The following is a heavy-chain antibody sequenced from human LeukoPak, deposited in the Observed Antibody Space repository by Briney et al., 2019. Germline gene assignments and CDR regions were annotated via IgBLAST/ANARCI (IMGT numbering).Heavy chain of an antibody. Sequence: GGSLRLSCVASGFTFSSYWMHWVRQDPRKGLVWVSRINGDGRNINYADSVRGRFTISRDNAKNTLYLQMNTLRVEDTAAYYCTRDLMDYDVSTGLHHYYMDVWGQGTTATVSS. V-gene: IGHV3-74*01. D-gene: IGHD3-9*01. CDR2: INGDGRNI. CDR1: GFTFSSYW. J-gene: IGHJ6*02. CDR3: TRDLMDYDVSTGLHHYYMDV.